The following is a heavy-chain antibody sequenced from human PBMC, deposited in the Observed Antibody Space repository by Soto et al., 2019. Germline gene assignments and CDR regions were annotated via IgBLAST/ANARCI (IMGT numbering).Heavy chain of an antibody. CDR3: AGRSDYYGSGSYYSDYFDY. D-gene: IGHD3-10*01. V-gene: IGHV4-39*01. CDR2: IYYSGST. J-gene: IGHJ4*02. Sequence: SETLSLTCTVSGGSISSSSYYWGWIRQPPGKGLEWIGSIYYSGSTYYNPSLKSRVTISVDTSKNQFSLKLSSVTAADTAVYYCAGRSDYYGSGSYYSDYFDYWGQGTLVTVSS. CDR1: GGSISSSSYY.